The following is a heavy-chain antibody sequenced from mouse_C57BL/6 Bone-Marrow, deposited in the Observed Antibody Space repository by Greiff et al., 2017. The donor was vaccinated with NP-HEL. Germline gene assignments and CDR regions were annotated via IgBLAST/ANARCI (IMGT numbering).Heavy chain of an antibody. CDR2: ISDGGSYT. J-gene: IGHJ4*01. V-gene: IGHV5-4*01. D-gene: IGHD1-1*01. CDR1: GFTFSSYA. CDR3: ARDGIYYYGSSEYYAMDY. Sequence: EVKVVESGGGLVKPGGSLKLSCAASGFTFSSYAMSWVRQTPEKRLEWVATISDGGSYTYYPDNVKGRFTISRDNAKNNLYLQMSHLKSEDTAMYYCARDGIYYYGSSEYYAMDYWGQGTSVTVSS.